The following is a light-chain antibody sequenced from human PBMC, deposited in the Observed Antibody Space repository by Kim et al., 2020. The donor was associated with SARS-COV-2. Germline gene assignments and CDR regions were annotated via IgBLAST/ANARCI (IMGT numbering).Light chain of an antibody. V-gene: IGKV3-11*01. CDR3: QQRFKWPLS. Sequence: EIVLTQSPVTLSLSPGERAILSCRASQSISNYLAWYQQKPGQAPRLLIYDASNRATGIPARFSGSGSGTGFTLTISSLEPEDFAVYYCQQRFKWPLSFGGGTKVDIK. CDR1: QSISNY. J-gene: IGKJ4*01. CDR2: DAS.